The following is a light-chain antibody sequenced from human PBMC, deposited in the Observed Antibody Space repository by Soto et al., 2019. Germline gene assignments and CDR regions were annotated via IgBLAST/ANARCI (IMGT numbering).Light chain of an antibody. V-gene: IGKV3-20*01. CDR1: QSVASSF. CDR3: HQFATSPFT. J-gene: IGKJ3*01. CDR2: GAS. Sequence: EIVLTQSPGTLSLSPGERATLSCRASQSVASSFLAWYQQKPGQAPRLLIYGASSRATGIPDRFSGSGSGTDFTLTITRLEPEDFAVYYCHQFATSPFTFGAGSTVDAK.